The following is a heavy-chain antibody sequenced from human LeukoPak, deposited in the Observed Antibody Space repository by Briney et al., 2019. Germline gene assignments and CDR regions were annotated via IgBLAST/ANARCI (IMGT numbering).Heavy chain of an antibody. Sequence: GGSLRLSCAASGFTVSSNYISWVRHAPGKGLEWVSAISGSGGSTYYADSVKGRFTISRDNSKNTLFLQVNSLRAEDTAVYYCAKVSDYSYYYYMDVWGKGTTVTVSS. CDR1: GFTVSSNY. J-gene: IGHJ6*03. V-gene: IGHV3-23*01. CDR3: AKVSDYSYYYYMDV. CDR2: ISGSGGST.